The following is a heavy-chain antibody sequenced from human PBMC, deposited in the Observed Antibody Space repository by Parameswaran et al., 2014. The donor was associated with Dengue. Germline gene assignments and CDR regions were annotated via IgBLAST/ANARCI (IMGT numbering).Heavy chain of an antibody. CDR3: ARHRRGATAIWFFDL. Sequence: WIRQPPGKGLEWIGYIYYSGSTIYNPSLKSRVTISVDTSKNQFSLKLTSVTAADTAVYYCARHRRGATAIWFFDLWGRGTLVTVSS. D-gene: IGHD1-26*01. CDR2: IYYSGST. V-gene: IGHV4-59*08. J-gene: IGHJ2*01.